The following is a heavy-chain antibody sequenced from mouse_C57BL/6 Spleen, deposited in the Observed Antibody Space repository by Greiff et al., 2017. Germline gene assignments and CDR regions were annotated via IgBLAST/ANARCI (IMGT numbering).Heavy chain of an antibody. V-gene: IGHV14-1*01. J-gene: IGHJ2*01. Sequence: EVKLEESGAELVRPGASVKLSCTASGFNIKDYYMHWVKQRPEQGLEWIGRIDPEDGDTEYAPKFQGKATMTADTSSNTAYLQLSSLTSEDTAVYYCTTRSTVVDVYFDYWGQGTTLTVSS. CDR1: GFNIKDYY. D-gene: IGHD1-1*01. CDR3: TTRSTVVDVYFDY. CDR2: IDPEDGDT.